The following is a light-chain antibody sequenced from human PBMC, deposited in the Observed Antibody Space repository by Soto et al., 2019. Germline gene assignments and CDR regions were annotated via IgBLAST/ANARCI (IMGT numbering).Light chain of an antibody. CDR3: QQYGRSPLT. J-gene: IGKJ4*01. Sequence: EIVLTQSRGTLSLSPGERATLSCRASQSVSGSYLAWYQQKPGQAPRLLIYGASSRATGIPDRFSGSGSGTDFILTISRLEPEDFAVYYCQQYGRSPLTFGGGTKVDIK. CDR1: QSVSGSY. CDR2: GAS. V-gene: IGKV3-20*01.